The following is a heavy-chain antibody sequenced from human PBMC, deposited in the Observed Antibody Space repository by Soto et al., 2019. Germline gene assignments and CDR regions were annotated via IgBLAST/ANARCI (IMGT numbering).Heavy chain of an antibody. J-gene: IGHJ5*02. CDR2: INPSGGST. CDR1: GYTFTSYY. V-gene: IGHV1-46*01. D-gene: IGHD2-8*01. CDR3: AKDGCPDGICYVRDHWFDP. Sequence: GASVKVSCKASGYTFTSYYMHWVRQAPGQGLEWMGIINPSGGSTSYAQKFQGRVTMTRDTSTSTVYMELSSLRSEDTAVYYCAKDGCPDGICYVRDHWFDPWGQGAQVTVSS.